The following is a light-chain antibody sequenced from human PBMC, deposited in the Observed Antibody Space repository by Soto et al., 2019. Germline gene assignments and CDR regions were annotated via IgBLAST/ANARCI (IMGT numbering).Light chain of an antibody. V-gene: IGLV2-8*01. CDR2: EVT. J-gene: IGLJ1*01. CDR3: SSFAGTIFYV. Sequence: QSALTQPPSASGSPGQSVTISCSGTSSDVGGYNYVSWYQQHPGKAPKLMIYEVTKRPSGVPDRFSGSKSGNTASLTVSGLQAEDEADYFCSSFAGTIFYVFGTWTKLTVL. CDR1: SSDVGGYNY.